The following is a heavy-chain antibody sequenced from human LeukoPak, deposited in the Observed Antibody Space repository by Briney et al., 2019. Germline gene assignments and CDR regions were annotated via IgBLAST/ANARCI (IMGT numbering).Heavy chain of an antibody. CDR1: GGTFSSYA. V-gene: IGHV1-69*05. CDR3: ARDTGRDSYNYFDY. Sequence: ASVKVSCKASGGTFSSYAISWVRQAPGQGLEWMGGIIPIFGTANYAQKFQGRVTITTDESTSTAYMELSSLRSEDTAVYYCARDTGRDSYNYFDYWGQGTLVTVSS. J-gene: IGHJ4*02. D-gene: IGHD5-24*01. CDR2: IIPIFGTA.